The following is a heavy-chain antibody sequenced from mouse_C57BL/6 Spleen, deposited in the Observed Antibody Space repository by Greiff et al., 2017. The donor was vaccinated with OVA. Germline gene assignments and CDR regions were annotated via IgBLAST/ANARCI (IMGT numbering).Heavy chain of an antibody. D-gene: IGHD1-1*01. J-gene: IGHJ3*01. Sequence: EVKVIESGPGLVKPSQTVFLTCTVTGISITTGNYRWSWIRQFPGNKLEWIGYIYYSGTITYNPSLTSRTTITRDTTKNQFFLEMNSLTAEDTATYYCARYGSSLGGFAYWGQGTLVTVSA. CDR3: ARYGSSLGGFAY. CDR2: IYYSGTI. CDR1: GISITTGNYR. V-gene: IGHV3-5*01.